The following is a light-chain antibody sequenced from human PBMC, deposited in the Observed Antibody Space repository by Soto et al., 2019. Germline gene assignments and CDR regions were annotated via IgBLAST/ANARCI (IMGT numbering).Light chain of an antibody. Sequence: EILMTQSPLTLSVSPGEGATLSCRASQNINSNLAWYQQRPGQAPRGLIYGASSRASGIPDRFSGSGSGTDFTLTINRLEPDDFAVYYCQQYKDWPPLTFGGGTRVESK. CDR2: GAS. CDR1: QNINSN. V-gene: IGKV3D-15*01. CDR3: QQYKDWPPLT. J-gene: IGKJ4*01.